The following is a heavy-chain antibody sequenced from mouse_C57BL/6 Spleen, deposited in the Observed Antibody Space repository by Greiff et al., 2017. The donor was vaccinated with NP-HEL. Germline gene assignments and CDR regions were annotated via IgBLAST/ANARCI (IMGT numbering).Heavy chain of an antibody. CDR3: ARDYYGSSYVGYYAMDY. CDR2: IYPGDGDT. V-gene: IGHV1-80*01. J-gene: IGHJ4*01. Sequence: VQVVESGAELVKPGASVKISCKASGYAFSSYWMNWVKQRPGKGLEWIGQIYPGDGDTNYNGKFKGKATLTADKSSSTAYMQLSSLTSEDSAVYFCARDYYGSSYVGYYAMDYWGQGTSVTVSS. D-gene: IGHD1-1*01. CDR1: GYAFSSYW.